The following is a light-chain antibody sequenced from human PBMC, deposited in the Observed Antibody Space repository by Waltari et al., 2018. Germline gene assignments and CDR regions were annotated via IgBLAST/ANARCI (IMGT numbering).Light chain of an antibody. CDR1: HDISNS. CDR2: STS. Sequence: DIQMTQSPSSLSASVGDRVTIICLASHDISNSLAWYQQKPGKAPKLLLYSTSKLESGVPSRFSGSGSGTDYTLTITSLQPEDFASYYCQQYYDSPLTTFGGGTKVEI. V-gene: IGKV1-NL1*01. CDR3: QQYYDSPLTT. J-gene: IGKJ4*01.